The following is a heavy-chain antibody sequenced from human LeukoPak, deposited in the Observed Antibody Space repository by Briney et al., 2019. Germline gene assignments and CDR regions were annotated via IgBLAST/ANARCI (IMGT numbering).Heavy chain of an antibody. CDR2: ISSSGSTI. V-gene: IGHV3-48*03. D-gene: IGHD5-18*01. CDR3: VRHNYGYDY. CDR1: GFTFSSYE. J-gene: IGHJ4*02. Sequence: PGGSLRLSCAASGFTFSSYEMNWVRQAPGKGLEWVSYISSSGSTIYYADSVKGRFTISRDNAKNSLYLQMNSLRAEDTAVYYCVRHNYGYDYWGQGTPVTVSS.